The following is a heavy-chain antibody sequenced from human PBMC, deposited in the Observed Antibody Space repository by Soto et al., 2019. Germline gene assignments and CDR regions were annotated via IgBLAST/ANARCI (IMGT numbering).Heavy chain of an antibody. D-gene: IGHD2-15*01. J-gene: IGHJ4*02. CDR1: GYSFTSYW. CDR3: ARQDVVLGYCSGGTCVDY. CDR2: IDPSDSYT. V-gene: IGHV5-10-1*01. Sequence: EVQLVQSGAEVKKPGESLRISCKGSGYSFTSYWISWVRQMPGKGLEWMGRIDPSDSYTNYSPSFQGHATISADKSISTASLQWSSLKASDTAMYYCARQDVVLGYCSGGTCVDYWGQGTLVTVSS.